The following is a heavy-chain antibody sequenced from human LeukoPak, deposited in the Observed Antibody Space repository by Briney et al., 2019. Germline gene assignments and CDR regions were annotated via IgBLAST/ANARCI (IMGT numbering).Heavy chain of an antibody. CDR3: ARSLTTLTYEGY. V-gene: IGHV3-21*01. Sequence: KSGGSLRLSCAASGFTFSSYMMNRVRQAPGKGLEWVSSINSGSTYTYYTESVKGRFTVSRDNAKNSLFLQMNSLRAEDTAIYYCARSLTTLTYEGYWGQGTLVTVSS. D-gene: IGHD1-1*01. J-gene: IGHJ4*02. CDR1: GFTFSSYM. CDR2: INSGSTYT.